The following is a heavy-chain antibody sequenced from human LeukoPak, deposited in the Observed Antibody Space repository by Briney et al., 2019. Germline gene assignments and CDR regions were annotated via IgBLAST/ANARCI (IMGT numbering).Heavy chain of an antibody. Sequence: TSETLSLSCTFSGSSISYYYWSLLRQPPGKRLELIGYIYYSGSTNYNPSLKSRVTISVDTSKNQFSLKLSSVTAADTAVYYCAGAYGDFTFDYWGEGTLVTASS. V-gene: IGHV4-59*08. CDR1: GSSISYYY. CDR2: IYYSGST. D-gene: IGHD4-17*01. J-gene: IGHJ4*02. CDR3: AGAYGDFTFDY.